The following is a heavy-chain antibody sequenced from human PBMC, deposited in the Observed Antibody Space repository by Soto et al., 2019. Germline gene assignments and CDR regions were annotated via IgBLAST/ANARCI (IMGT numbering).Heavy chain of an antibody. V-gene: IGHV1-69*12. D-gene: IGHD2-15*01. CDR3: ATRLPSDYFQH. CDR1: GGTFSSYT. J-gene: IGHJ1*01. Sequence: QVQLVQSGAEVKKPGSSVKVSCKASGGTFSSYTVNWVRQAPGQGLEWMGGILPIFGAPNYAQKFQGRVTITADESTSTAYMDLSSLRSEDTAVYYCATRLPSDYFQHWGQGTLVTVSS. CDR2: ILPIFGAP.